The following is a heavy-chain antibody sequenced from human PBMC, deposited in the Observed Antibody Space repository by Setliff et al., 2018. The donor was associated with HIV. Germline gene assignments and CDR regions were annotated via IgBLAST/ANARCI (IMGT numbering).Heavy chain of an antibody. CDR2: ISSGASKL. D-gene: IGHD6-13*01. J-gene: IGHJ5*01. Sequence: GGSLRLSCAASGFTLSSYSMVWVRQAPGKGLEWISYISSGASKLYYADSVKGRFTISRDDSQNTAFLQMNSLRADDTAVYYCAKGLSPITGVGTRFFDSWGQGTLVTVSS. CDR1: GFTLSSYS. CDR3: AKGLSPITGVGTRFFDS. V-gene: IGHV3-23*01.